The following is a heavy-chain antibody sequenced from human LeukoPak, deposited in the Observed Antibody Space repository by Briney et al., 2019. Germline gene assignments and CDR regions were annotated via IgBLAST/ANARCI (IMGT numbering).Heavy chain of an antibody. Sequence: SETLSLTCTVSGGSISSYYWSWIRQPPGKGLEWIGYIYYSGSTNYNPSLKSRVTISVDTSKNQFSLKLSSVAAADTAVYYCARHNDYYVVGGMDVWGQGTTVTVSS. D-gene: IGHD3-10*02. V-gene: IGHV4-59*08. CDR1: GGSISSYY. J-gene: IGHJ6*02. CDR3: ARHNDYYVVGGMDV. CDR2: IYYSGST.